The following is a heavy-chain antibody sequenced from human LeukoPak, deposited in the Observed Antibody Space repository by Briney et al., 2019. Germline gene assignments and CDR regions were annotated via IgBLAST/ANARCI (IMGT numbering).Heavy chain of an antibody. CDR1: GGPIGSYY. CDR3: AREGVAAAGKIDY. D-gene: IGHD6-13*01. V-gene: IGHV4-59*01. J-gene: IGHJ4*02. CDR2: IYYSGST. Sequence: SETLSLTCTVSGGPIGSYYWSWIRQPPGKGLEWIGYIYYSGSTNYNPSLKSRVTISLDTSKNQFSMNLISVTAADTAVYYCAREGVAAAGKIDYWGQGSRFTVSS.